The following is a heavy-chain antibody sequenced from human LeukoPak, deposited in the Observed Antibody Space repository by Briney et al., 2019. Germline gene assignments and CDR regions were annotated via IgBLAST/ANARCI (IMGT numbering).Heavy chain of an antibody. CDR2: FDPEVGKT. J-gene: IGHJ3*02. Sequence: ASVKVSCKVSGYTLTELSMNWVRQAPGKGLEWMGGFDPEVGKTIYAQKLQGRVTMTTDTSTTTAYMELRSLRSDDTAVYYCARVLRPRYYYDSSGYYADALDIWGQGTMVTVSS. V-gene: IGHV1-24*01. CDR3: ARVLRPRYYYDSSGYYADALDI. D-gene: IGHD3-22*01. CDR1: GYTLTELS.